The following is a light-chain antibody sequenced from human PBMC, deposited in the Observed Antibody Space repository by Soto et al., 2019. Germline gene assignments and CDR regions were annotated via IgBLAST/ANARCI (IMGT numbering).Light chain of an antibody. CDR2: EVS. CDR1: SSDVGGYNY. Sequence: QSALAQPASVSGSPGQSTTISCTGTSSDVGGYNYVSWYQQHPGKAPKLMIYEVSNRPSGVSNRFSGSKSGNTASLTISGLQAEDEADYYCSSYTSSSTLFFGIGTKVTVL. J-gene: IGLJ1*01. V-gene: IGLV2-14*01. CDR3: SSYTSSSTLF.